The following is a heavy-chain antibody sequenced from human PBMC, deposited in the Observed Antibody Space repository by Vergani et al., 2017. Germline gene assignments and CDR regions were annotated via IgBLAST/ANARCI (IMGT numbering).Heavy chain of an antibody. CDR1: GGSISSRSYY. V-gene: IGHV4-39*07. CDR3: ARVYRTTRTLDY. J-gene: IGHJ4*02. CDR2: IYYCGST. D-gene: IGHD1/OR15-1a*01. Sequence: QLQLQESGPGLVKPSETLSLTCTVSGGSISSRSYYWGWIRQPPGKGLEWIGSIYYCGSTYYHPSLKSRVTISVDTSKNQFSLKLSSVTAAETAVYYCARVYRTTRTLDYWGQGSLVTFSS.